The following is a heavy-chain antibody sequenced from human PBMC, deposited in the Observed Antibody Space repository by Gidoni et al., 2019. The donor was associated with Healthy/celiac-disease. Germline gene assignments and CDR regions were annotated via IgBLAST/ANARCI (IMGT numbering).Heavy chain of an antibody. CDR1: GGSISSSSYY. V-gene: IGHV4-39*01. Sequence: QLQLQESGPGLVKPSETLSLTCTVSGGSISSSSYYWGWIRQPPGKGLEWIGSIYYSGSTYYNPSLKSRVTISVDTSKNQFSLKLSSVTAADTAVYYCASPVEMATIENEAFDIWGQGTMVTVSS. CDR2: IYYSGST. D-gene: IGHD5-12*01. J-gene: IGHJ3*02. CDR3: ASPVEMATIENEAFDI.